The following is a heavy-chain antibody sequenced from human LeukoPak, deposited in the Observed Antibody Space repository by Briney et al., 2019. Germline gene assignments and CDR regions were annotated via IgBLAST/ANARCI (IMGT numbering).Heavy chain of an antibody. CDR2: ISSSSSYI. CDR3: ASARYYYDSSGYFDY. V-gene: IGHV3-21*01. J-gene: IGHJ4*02. Sequence: GGSLRLSCAASGFTFSSYSMTWVRQAPGKGLEWVSSISSSSSYIYYADSVKGRFTISRDNAKNTLYLQMNSLRAEDTAVYYCASARYYYDSSGYFDYWGQGTLVTVSS. CDR1: GFTFSSYS. D-gene: IGHD3-22*01.